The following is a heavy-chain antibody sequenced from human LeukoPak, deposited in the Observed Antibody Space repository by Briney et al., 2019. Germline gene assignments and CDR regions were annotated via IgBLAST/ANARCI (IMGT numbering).Heavy chain of an antibody. J-gene: IGHJ6*02. CDR2: IKQDGSEK. D-gene: IGHD6-19*01. CDR3: ARFSGWYDYYYYGMDV. CDR1: GFTFSSYA. V-gene: IGHV3-7*01. Sequence: GGSLRLSCAASGFTFSSYAMSWVRQAPGKGLEWVANIKQDGSEKYYVDSVKGRFTISRDNAKNSLYLQMNSLRAEDTAVYYCARFSGWYDYYYYGMDVWGQGTTVTVSS.